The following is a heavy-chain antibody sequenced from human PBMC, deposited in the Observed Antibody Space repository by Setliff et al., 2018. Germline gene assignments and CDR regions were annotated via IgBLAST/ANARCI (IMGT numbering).Heavy chain of an antibody. Sequence: SETLSLTCAVSGASISSGSYYWSWIRQPAGKGLEWLGSFFHTGNTYYNPSLEGRVTIXXXTSNNQFXXXXXXXXXXXTAVYYCARHLWGRYMAESSDYFDYWGQGSLVTVSS. CDR1: GASISSGSYY. V-gene: IGHV4-39*01. J-gene: IGHJ4*02. CDR2: FFHTGNT. CDR3: ARHLWGRYMAESSDYFDY. D-gene: IGHD3-22*01.